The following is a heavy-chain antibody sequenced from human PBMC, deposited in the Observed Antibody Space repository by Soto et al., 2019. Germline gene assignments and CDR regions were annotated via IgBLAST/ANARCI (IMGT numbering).Heavy chain of an antibody. J-gene: IGHJ4*02. D-gene: IGHD5-18*01. CDR3: ASTLGYSYGLDY. Sequence: EVQLLESGGGLVQPGGSLRLSCAASGFTFSSYAMSWVRQAPGKGLEWVSAISGSGGRTYYADSVKGRFTISRDNSKNTLYLQMNSLRAEDTAVYYCASTLGYSYGLDYWGQGTLVTVSS. CDR2: ISGSGGRT. CDR1: GFTFSSYA. V-gene: IGHV3-23*01.